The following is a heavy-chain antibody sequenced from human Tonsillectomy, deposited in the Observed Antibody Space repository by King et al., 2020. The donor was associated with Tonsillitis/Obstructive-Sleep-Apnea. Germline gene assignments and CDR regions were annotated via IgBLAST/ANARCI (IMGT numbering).Heavy chain of an antibody. J-gene: IGHJ3*02. CDR1: GFTVNNNY. CDR2: IYSGVST. V-gene: IGHV3-66*01. Sequence: VQLVESGGGLVQPGGSLRLSCAASGFTVNNNYMSWVRQAPGKGLEWVSVIYSGVSTYYADSVKGRFTISRDKSKNTLYLQMNSLRAEDTAVYYCASAGLTDAFDIWGHGTMVTVSS. D-gene: IGHD3-10*01. CDR3: ASAGLTDAFDI.